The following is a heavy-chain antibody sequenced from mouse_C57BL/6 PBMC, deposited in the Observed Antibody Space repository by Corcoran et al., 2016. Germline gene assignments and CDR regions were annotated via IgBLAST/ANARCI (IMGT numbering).Heavy chain of an antibody. CDR2: INPYNGGT. CDR1: GYTFTDYY. CDR3: ARDVFTTVVARYFDV. D-gene: IGHD1-1*01. V-gene: IGHV1-19*01. Sequence: EVQLQQSGPVLVKPGASVKMSCKASGYTFTDYYMNWVKQSHGKSLEWIGVINPYNGGTSYNQKFKGKATLTVDKSSRPAYMELNSLTSEDSAVYDGARDVFTTVVARYFDVGGTGTTVTVSS. J-gene: IGHJ1*03.